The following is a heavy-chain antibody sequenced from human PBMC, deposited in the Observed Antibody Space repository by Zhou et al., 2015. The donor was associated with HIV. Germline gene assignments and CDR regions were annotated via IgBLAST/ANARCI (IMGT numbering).Heavy chain of an antibody. D-gene: IGHD3-16*02. CDR3: ARSLLPPYDYVWGSYRSLFDY. V-gene: IGHV1-69*01. J-gene: IGHJ4*02. CDR2: IIPIFGTA. CDR1: GGTFSSYA. Sequence: QVQLVQSGAEVKKPGSSVKVSCKASGGTFSSYAISWVRQAPGQGLEWMGGIIPIFGTANYAQKFQGRVTITADESTSTAYMELSSLRSEDTAVYYCARSLLPPYDYVWGSYRSLFDYWGQGTLVTVSS.